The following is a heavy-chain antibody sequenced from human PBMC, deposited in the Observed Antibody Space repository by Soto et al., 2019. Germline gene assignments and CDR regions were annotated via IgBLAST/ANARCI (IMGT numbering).Heavy chain of an antibody. V-gene: IGHV1-18*01. Sequence: QVQLVQSGAEVREPGASVKVSCKASGYTFTNYGVSWVRQAPGQGLEWMGWIGGYKGNTNYAQKHQGRVTFTTDTSTSTAYMELRSLRSDDTAVYYCAPHTLDTGMPSGYWGQGTLVTVSS. D-gene: IGHD5-18*01. CDR2: IGGYKGNT. J-gene: IGHJ4*02. CDR3: APHTLDTGMPSGY. CDR1: GYTFTNYG.